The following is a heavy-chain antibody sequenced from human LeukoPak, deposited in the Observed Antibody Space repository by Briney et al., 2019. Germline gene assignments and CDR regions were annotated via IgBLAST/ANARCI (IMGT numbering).Heavy chain of an antibody. CDR3: AHRRPAALPFYLDS. Sequence: ESGPTLVNPTQTLTLTCTFSGFSFSPSEVTVGWIRQPPGKALEWLALISWDDDKFYRPSLKTRLTITKDTSKNQVVLTMTNMDPVDTATYYCAHRRPAALPFYLDSWGQGILVTVSS. CDR2: ISWDDDK. CDR1: GFSFSPSEVT. D-gene: IGHD6-6*01. J-gene: IGHJ4*02. V-gene: IGHV2-5*02.